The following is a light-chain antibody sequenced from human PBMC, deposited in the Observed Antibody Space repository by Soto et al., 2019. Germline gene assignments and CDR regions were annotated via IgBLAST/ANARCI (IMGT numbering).Light chain of an antibody. CDR3: QQSYSTPYT. V-gene: IGKV1-39*01. Sequence: DIQMTQSPSSLSASVGDRVTITCRASQSISSYLNWYQQKPGKAPKLLSFAASTLQSGVPSRFSGSGSGTDFTRTISSLQPEDFATYYCQQSYSTPYTFGQGTKLEIK. J-gene: IGKJ2*01. CDR1: QSISSY. CDR2: AAS.